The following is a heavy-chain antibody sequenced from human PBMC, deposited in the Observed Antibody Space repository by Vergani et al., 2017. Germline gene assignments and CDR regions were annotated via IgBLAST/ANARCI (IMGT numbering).Heavy chain of an antibody. CDR1: GFTLSNYD. J-gene: IGHJ4*02. D-gene: IGHD3-16*01. CDR3: AKHFRGWGIDY. V-gene: IGHV3-30*02. CDR2: IQFDGSNQ. Sequence: QVQLVESGGGVVQRGGSLRLSCATSGFTLSNYDVQWIRQGPGKGLEFVAFIQFDGSNQYYADSVKGRFTISRDFSKNTLYLQMNSLRTDDTATYYCAKHFRGWGIDYWGQGTQVIVSS.